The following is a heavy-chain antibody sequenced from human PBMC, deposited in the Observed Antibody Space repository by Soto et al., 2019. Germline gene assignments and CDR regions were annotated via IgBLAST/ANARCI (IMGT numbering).Heavy chain of an antibody. CDR2: ISGSGGST. J-gene: IGHJ6*02. CDR3: AKDLNIVVVPAASGPFTYYYYYYGMDV. CDR1: GFTFSSYA. Sequence: GGSLRLSCAASGFTFSSYAMSWVRQAPGKGLEWVSAISGSGGSTYYADSVKGRFTISRDNSKNTLYLQMNSLRAEDTAVYYCAKDLNIVVVPAASGPFTYYYYYYGMDVWAKGPRSPSP. D-gene: IGHD2-2*01. V-gene: IGHV3-23*01.